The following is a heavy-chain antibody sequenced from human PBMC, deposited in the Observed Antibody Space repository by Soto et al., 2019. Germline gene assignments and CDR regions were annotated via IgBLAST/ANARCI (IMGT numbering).Heavy chain of an antibody. Sequence: SETLSLTCTVSGDTVNNGDYFWSWIRQSPGKGLEWLGYIYFTGSTYYSPSLKSRLHISMDKSKNHFSLEMTSVTVADTAVYFCARGEVVDVVAAFKRELDPWGPGLLVTVSS. V-gene: IGHV4-30-4*01. CDR3: ARGEVVDVVAAFKRELDP. CDR2: IYFTGST. J-gene: IGHJ5*02. CDR1: GDTVNNGDYF. D-gene: IGHD5-12*01.